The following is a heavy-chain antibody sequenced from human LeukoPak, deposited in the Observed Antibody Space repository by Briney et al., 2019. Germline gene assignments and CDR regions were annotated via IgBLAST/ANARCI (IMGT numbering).Heavy chain of an antibody. CDR1: GGSISTYY. CDR3: ARSPAPYFFDY. J-gene: IGHJ4*02. Sequence: SETLSLTCTASGGSISTYYWSWMRQPPGKGLEWIGRIYTSGSTNYNPSLKSRVTISVDNSKNQFSLELSSVTAADTAVYYCARSPAPYFFDYWGQGTLVAVSS. V-gene: IGHV4-4*07. D-gene: IGHD2/OR15-2a*01. CDR2: IYTSGST.